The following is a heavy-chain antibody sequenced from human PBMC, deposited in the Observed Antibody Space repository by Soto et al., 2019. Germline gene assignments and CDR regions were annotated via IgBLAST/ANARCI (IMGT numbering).Heavy chain of an antibody. CDR1: GDSISSGGYY. CDR3: ARFNGPPYCFDF. Sequence: SETLSLTCSVSGDSISSGGYYWSWIRQHPGKGLECIGYIYYSGSTFYNPSLKGRISISVVPSKNQFSLNLRSVTAADTAMYYCARFNGPPYCFDFWGQGTLVT. J-gene: IGHJ4*02. CDR2: IYYSGST. V-gene: IGHV4-31*03.